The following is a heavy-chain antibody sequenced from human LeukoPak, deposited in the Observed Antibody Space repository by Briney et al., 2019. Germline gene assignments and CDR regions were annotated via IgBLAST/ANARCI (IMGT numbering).Heavy chain of an antibody. Sequence: GGSLRLSCAASGFTFSSYWMSWVRQAPGKGLEWVANIKQDGSEEYYVDSVKGRFTISRDNAKNSLYLQMNSLRAEDTAVYYCAREGFLTMSQINWFDPWGQGTLVTVSS. CDR1: GFTFSSYW. CDR2: IKQDGSEE. J-gene: IGHJ5*02. CDR3: AREGFLTMSQINWFDP. V-gene: IGHV3-7*01. D-gene: IGHD3-10*02.